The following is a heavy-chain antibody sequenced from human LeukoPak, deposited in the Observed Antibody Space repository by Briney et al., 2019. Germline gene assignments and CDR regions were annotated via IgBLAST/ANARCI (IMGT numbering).Heavy chain of an antibody. CDR1: GYTFTGYY. Sequence: ASVTVSCKASGYTFTGYYIHWGRQAPGQGLEWMGWIYPYSGDTNYAHNFQGRVTITRDTSISTAYMELSSLKSDDTAVYYCARDRNSGSSLDIWGQGTMLTVSS. V-gene: IGHV1-2*07. D-gene: IGHD6-6*01. CDR3: ARDRNSGSSLDI. J-gene: IGHJ3*02. CDR2: IYPYSGDT.